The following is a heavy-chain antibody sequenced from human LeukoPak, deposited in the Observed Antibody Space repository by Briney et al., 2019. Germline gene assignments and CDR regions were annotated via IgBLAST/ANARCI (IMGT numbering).Heavy chain of an antibody. D-gene: IGHD1-26*01. CDR1: GYTFTGYY. Sequence: ASVKVSCKASGYTFTGYYMHWVRQAPGQGLEWMGWINPNSGGTNYAQKFQGRVTMTRDTSISTAYMELSRLRSDDTAVYYCARVGGMTKYYFDNWGQGTLATVSS. CDR3: ARVGGMTKYYFDN. CDR2: INPNSGGT. J-gene: IGHJ4*02. V-gene: IGHV1-2*02.